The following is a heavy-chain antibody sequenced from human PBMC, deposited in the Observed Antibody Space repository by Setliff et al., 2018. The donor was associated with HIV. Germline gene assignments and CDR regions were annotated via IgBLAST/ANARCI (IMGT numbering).Heavy chain of an antibody. J-gene: IGHJ4*02. D-gene: IGHD3-22*01. CDR3: VKGFPRRYLDSSGYYYFDY. CDR2: ISGSADST. CDR1: GFIFSRYA. Sequence: GGSLRLSCAASGFIFSRYAMNWVRQAPGKGLEWVSAISGSADSTYYAHSVRGRFTITRDNSKNTLYLQMNSLRAEDTAVYYCVKGFPRRYLDSSGYYYFDYWGLGTLVTVSS. V-gene: IGHV3-23*01.